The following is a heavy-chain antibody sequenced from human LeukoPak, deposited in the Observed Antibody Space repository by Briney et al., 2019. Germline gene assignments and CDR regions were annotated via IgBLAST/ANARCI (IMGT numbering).Heavy chain of an antibody. CDR1: GGSISSYY. CDR2: IYYSGST. V-gene: IGHV4-59*01. D-gene: IGHD1-1*01. CDR3: ARERPATYFDY. Sequence: SETLSLTCTVSGGSISSYYWSWIRQPPGKGLERIGYIYYSGSTNYNPSLKSRVTISVDTSKNQFSLKLSSVTAADTAVYYCARERPATYFDYWGQGTLVTVSS. J-gene: IGHJ4*02.